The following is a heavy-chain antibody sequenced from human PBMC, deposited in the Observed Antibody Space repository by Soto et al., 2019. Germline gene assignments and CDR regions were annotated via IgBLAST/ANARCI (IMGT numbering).Heavy chain of an antibody. V-gene: IGHV3-30*18. CDR1: GFTFSDFC. D-gene: IGHD3-10*01. CDR2: ISEDAETD. J-gene: IGHJ6*02. Sequence: PGGSLRLSCVASGFTFSDFCMHWVRQGPGKALEWLAVISEDAETDFHADSVKGRFTVSRDNFKETLYLQMNSLTTDDSGVYFCAKAPFRRPYYFYGMDVWGQGTTVTVSS. CDR3: AKAPFRRPYYFYGMDV.